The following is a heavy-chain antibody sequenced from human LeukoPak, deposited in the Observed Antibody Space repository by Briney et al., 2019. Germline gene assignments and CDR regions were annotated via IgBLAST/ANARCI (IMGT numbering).Heavy chain of an antibody. D-gene: IGHD6-13*01. Sequence: ASVKVSCKASGYTFTGYYMHWVRQATGQGLEWTGWMNPNSGNTGYAQKFQGRVTMTRNTSISTAYMELSSLRSEDTAVYYCARGWHSSSWNPRSYYYYYYMDVWGKGTTVTISS. CDR1: GYTFTGYY. J-gene: IGHJ6*03. CDR3: ARGWHSSSWNPRSYYYYYYMDV. CDR2: MNPNSGNT. V-gene: IGHV1-8*02.